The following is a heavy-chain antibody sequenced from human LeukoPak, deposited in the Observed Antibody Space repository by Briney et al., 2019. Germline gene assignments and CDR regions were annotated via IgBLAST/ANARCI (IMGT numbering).Heavy chain of an antibody. V-gene: IGHV3-23*01. CDR3: AKSSYYDASGYYREYYFDS. CDR2: ISGSGGRT. D-gene: IGHD3-22*01. Sequence: GGSLRLSCAASEFTFISYAMTWVRQAPGKGLEWVSGISGSGGRTYHVDSVKGRFIISRDKTKNTLYLQMNSLRAEDTAVYYCAKSSYYDASGYYREYYFDSWGQGTLVTVSS. J-gene: IGHJ4*02. CDR1: EFTFISYA.